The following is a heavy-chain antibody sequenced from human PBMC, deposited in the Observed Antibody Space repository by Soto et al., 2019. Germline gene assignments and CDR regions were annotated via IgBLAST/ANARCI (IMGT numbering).Heavy chain of an antibody. Sequence: SLRLSCAASGFTFSSYGMHWVRQAPGKGLEWVAVISYDGSNKYYADSVKGRFTISRDNSKNTLYLQMNSLRAEDTAVYYCAKVLSNDYGDYWGQGTLVTVSS. CDR1: GFTFSSYG. D-gene: IGHD2-8*01. CDR3: AKVLSNDYGDY. V-gene: IGHV3-30*18. CDR2: ISYDGSNK. J-gene: IGHJ4*02.